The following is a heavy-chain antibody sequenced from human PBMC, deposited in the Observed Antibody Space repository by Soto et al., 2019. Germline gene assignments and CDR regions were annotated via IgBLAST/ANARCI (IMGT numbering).Heavy chain of an antibody. J-gene: IGHJ4*02. CDR1: GGSISNGGYY. V-gene: IGHV4-31*03. D-gene: IGHD3-3*01. CDR2: IDGSGYT. CDR3: ARKQAGFFYGIDY. Sequence: PSETLSLTCTVSGGSISNGGYYWSWIRQYPGKGLEWLGYIDGSGYTFYNPSLQSRLTLSMDTSKNQFSLKLSSATAADTAVYFGARKQAGFFYGIDYWGQGTRVTVS.